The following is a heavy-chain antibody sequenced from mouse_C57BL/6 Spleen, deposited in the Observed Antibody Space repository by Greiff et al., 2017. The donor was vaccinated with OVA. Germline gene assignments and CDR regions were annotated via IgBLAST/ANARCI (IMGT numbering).Heavy chain of an antibody. D-gene: IGHD2-2*01. CDR2: IDPSDSYT. J-gene: IGHJ1*03. CDR1: GYTFTSYW. V-gene: IGHV1-69*01. CDR3: ARCGYGWYCDV. Sequence: QVQLQQSGAELVMPGASVKLSCKASGYTFTSYWMHWVKQRPGQGLEWIGEIDPSDSYTNYNQKFKGKSTLTVDKSSSTAYMQLSSLTSEDSAVYYCARCGYGWYCDVWGTGTTVTVSS.